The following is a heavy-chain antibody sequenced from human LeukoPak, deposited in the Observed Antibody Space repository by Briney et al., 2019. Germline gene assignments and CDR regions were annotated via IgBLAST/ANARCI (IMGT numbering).Heavy chain of an antibody. CDR1: GGTFSSYA. Sequence: ASVKVSCKASGGTFSSYAISWVRQAPGQGLEWMGWISAYNGNTNYAQKLQGRVTMTTDTSTSTAYMELRSLRSDDTAVYYCARHDYDFWSGQDAFDIWGQGTMVTVSS. CDR2: ISAYNGNT. J-gene: IGHJ3*02. V-gene: IGHV1-18*01. D-gene: IGHD3-3*01. CDR3: ARHDYDFWSGQDAFDI.